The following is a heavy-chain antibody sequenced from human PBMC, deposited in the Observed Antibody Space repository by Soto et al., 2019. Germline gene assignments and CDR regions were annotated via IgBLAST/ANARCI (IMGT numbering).Heavy chain of an antibody. Sequence: QVQLQESGPGLVKPSQTLSLTCTVSGGSISSGGYYWSWIRQHPGKGLEWIGYIYYSGSTYYNPSLKSRVTISVDTSKNQSSLKLSSVTAADTAVYYCARGGVIMGWFDPWGQGTLVTVSS. CDR1: GGSISSGGYY. CDR3: ARGGVIMGWFDP. CDR2: IYYSGST. J-gene: IGHJ5*02. D-gene: IGHD3-3*01. V-gene: IGHV4-31*03.